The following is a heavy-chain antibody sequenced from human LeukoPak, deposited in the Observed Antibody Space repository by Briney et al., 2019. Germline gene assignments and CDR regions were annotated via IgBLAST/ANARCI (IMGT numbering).Heavy chain of an antibody. CDR1: GYTLTELS. CDR2: FDPEDGET. Sequence: ASVKVSCKVSGYTLTELSMHWVRQAPGKGLEWMGGFDPEDGETIYAQKFQGRVTMTEDISTDTAYMELSSLRSEDTAVYYCATFAVLELRSRRKFAFDPWGQGTLVTVSS. CDR3: ATFAVLELRSRRKFAFDP. J-gene: IGHJ5*02. D-gene: IGHD1-7*01. V-gene: IGHV1-24*01.